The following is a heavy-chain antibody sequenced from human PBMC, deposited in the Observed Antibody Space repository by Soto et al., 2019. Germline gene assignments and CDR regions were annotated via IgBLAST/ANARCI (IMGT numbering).Heavy chain of an antibody. V-gene: IGHV3-30-3*01. J-gene: IGHJ4*02. CDR3: AREVLWSRYFDY. CDR1: GIIFSNYV. CDR2: MSYDGTTK. Sequence: QVQLVESGGGVVQPGRSLRLSCAASGIIFSNYVMYWVRQAPGKGLEWVAFMSYDGTTKYYADSVKGRFTISRDNSKNTLYLQMNNLRPEDTGVYYCAREVLWSRYFDYWGQGTLVTVSS. D-gene: IGHD2-21*01.